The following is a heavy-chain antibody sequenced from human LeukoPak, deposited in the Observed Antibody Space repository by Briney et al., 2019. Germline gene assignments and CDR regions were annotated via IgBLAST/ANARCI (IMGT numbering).Heavy chain of an antibody. D-gene: IGHD4/OR15-4a*01. CDR2: IYSGGST. CDR1: GFTFTNYG. V-gene: IGHV3-53*01. CDR3: ARRAGAYSHPYDY. J-gene: IGHJ4*02. Sequence: SGGSLRLSCAAAGFTFTNYGMSWVRQTPGKGLEWVSFIYSGGSTHYSDSVKGRFTISRDNSKNTLYLQMNSLRAEDTAVYYCARRAGAYSHPYDYWGQGTLVTVSS.